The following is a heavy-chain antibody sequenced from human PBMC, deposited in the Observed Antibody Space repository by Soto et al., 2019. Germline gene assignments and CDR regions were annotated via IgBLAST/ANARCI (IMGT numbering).Heavy chain of an antibody. CDR2: ISYDGSNK. V-gene: IGHV3-30-3*01. D-gene: IGHD2-8*02. J-gene: IGHJ6*02. Sequence: PGGSLRLSCAASGFAFSSYAMHWVRQAPGKGLEWVAVISYDGSNKYYADSVKGRFTISRDNSKNTLYLQMNSLRAEDTAVYYCARDRGGVEDYYYYYGMDVWGQGTTVTVSS. CDR3: ARDRGGVEDYYYYYGMDV. CDR1: GFAFSSYA.